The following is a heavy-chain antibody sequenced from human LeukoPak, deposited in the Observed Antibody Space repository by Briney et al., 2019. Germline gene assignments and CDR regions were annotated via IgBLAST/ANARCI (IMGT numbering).Heavy chain of an antibody. CDR2: ISYDGSSK. J-gene: IGHJ3*02. CDR3: ARARSSYGYGDAFDI. Sequence: PGGSLRLSCAASGFPFSTYAMHWVRQAPGKGLEWVAVISYDGSSKYYADSVKGRFTISRDNSKNTLYLQMNSLRAEDTAVYYCARARSSYGYGDAFDIWGQGTMVTVSS. V-gene: IGHV3-30*04. CDR1: GFPFSTYA. D-gene: IGHD5-18*01.